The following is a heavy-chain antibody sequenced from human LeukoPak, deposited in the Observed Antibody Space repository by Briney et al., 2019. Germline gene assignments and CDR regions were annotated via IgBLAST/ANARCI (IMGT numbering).Heavy chain of an antibody. V-gene: IGHV4-39*01. CDR2: DYYSGTT. CDR1: GGSISSSSYC. CDR3: ARHGSYSGSYFPWFDP. D-gene: IGHD1-26*01. J-gene: IGHJ5*02. Sequence: PSDTLSLTCTVSGGSISSSSYCWGWIRQPPGKALEWIGDDYYSGTTYYNPSLKSRVTISVDTSKNQFSLKLSSVTAADTAVYFCARHGSYSGSYFPWFDPWGQGTLVTVSS.